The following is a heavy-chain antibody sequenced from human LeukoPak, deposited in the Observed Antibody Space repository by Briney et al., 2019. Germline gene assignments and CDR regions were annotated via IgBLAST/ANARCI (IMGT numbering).Heavy chain of an antibody. D-gene: IGHD1-26*01. CDR2: INPAGSIR. CDR1: GLTFSTYW. Sequence: PGGSLRLSCAASGLTFSTYWMHWVRQAPGKGLAWVARINPAGSIRTYANSVQGRVTISRDTAKDTLFLQMNSLRAEDTAVYYCAREARVGGALQYWGQGTPVTVSS. CDR3: AREARVGGALQY. V-gene: IGHV3-74*03. J-gene: IGHJ4*02.